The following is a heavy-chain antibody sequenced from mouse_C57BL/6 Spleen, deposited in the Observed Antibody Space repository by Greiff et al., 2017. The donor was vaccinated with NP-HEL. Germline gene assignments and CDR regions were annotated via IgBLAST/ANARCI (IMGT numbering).Heavy chain of an antibody. CDR1: GYSITSGYY. J-gene: IGHJ1*03. V-gene: IGHV3-6*01. CDR2: ISYDGSN. CDR3: ARWDYDWYFEV. Sequence: EVQLQQSGPGLVKPSQSLSLTCSVTGYSITSGYYWNWIRQFPGNKLEWMGYISYDGSNNYNPSLKNRISITRDTSKNQFFLKLNSVTTEDTATYYCARWDYDWYFEVWGTGTTVTVSS. D-gene: IGHD1-1*01.